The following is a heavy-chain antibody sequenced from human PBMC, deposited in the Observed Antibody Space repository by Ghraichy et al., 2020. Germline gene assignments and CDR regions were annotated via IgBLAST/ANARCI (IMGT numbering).Heavy chain of an antibody. CDR3: ARGGFANWSDP. V-gene: IGHV3-21*01. J-gene: IGHJ5*02. CDR1: GFTFSSYS. Sequence: GSLNISCAASGFTFSSYSMNWVRQAPGKGLEWVSSISSSSSYIYYADSLKGRFTISRDNAKNSLYLQMNSLRAEDTAVYYCARGGFANWSDPWGQGTLVTVSS. CDR2: ISSSSSYI.